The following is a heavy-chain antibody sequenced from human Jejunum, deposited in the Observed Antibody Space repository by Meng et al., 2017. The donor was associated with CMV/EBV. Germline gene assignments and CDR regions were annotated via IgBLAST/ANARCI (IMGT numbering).Heavy chain of an antibody. CDR3: GREMGFSTGLAPDRYFHF. CDR2: IYYSGST. CDR1: SDSY. Sequence: SDSYWGWIRQPPGKGLEWIGSIYYSGSTFYNPSLKSRVTMSLDTSKNQFSLKLSSVTAADTAVYYCGREMGFSTGLAPDRYFHFWGQGTLVTVSS. V-gene: IGHV4-39*07. J-gene: IGHJ4*02. D-gene: IGHD6-13*01.